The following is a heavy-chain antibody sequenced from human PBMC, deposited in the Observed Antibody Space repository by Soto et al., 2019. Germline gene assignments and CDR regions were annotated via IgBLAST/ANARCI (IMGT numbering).Heavy chain of an antibody. CDR2: IIPIFGTA. CDR3: ARGAGDGYNPRLDY. D-gene: IGHD5-12*01. V-gene: IGHV1-69*13. CDR1: GGTFSSYA. J-gene: IGHJ4*02. Sequence: VASVKVSCKASGGTFSSYAISWVRQAPGQGLEWMGGIIPIFGTANYAQKFQGRVTITADESTSTAYMELSSLRSEDTAVYYCARGAGDGYNPRLDYWGQGTLVTVSS.